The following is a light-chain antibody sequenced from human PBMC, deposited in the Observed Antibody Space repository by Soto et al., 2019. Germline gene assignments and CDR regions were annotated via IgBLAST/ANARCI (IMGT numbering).Light chain of an antibody. CDR3: QQFYSTPLT. CDR2: WAS. V-gene: IGKV4-1*01. Sequence: DIVLTQSPDSLAVSLGERATINCKSSQSVFYSSNNKNYLTWYQQKPGQPPKLLIYWASTRESGVPDRFSGSASGTDFTLTISSLQAEDVAVYYCQQFYSTPLTFGQGTKVEIK. CDR1: QSVFYSSNNKNY. J-gene: IGKJ1*01.